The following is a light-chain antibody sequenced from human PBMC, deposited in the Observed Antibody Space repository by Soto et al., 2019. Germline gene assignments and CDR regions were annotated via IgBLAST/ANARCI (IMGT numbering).Light chain of an antibody. J-gene: IGKJ1*01. Sequence: ELGITLSPVTVSVSHGESATLSCRASQSVDGYLAWYQQKPGQAPSLLISDVSNRATGIPARFSGSGSGTEFTLTISYLQSEDFATYYCQQYNHRPITFGQGTKVDI. CDR3: QQYNHRPIT. CDR1: QSVDGY. V-gene: IGKV3D-15*01. CDR2: DVS.